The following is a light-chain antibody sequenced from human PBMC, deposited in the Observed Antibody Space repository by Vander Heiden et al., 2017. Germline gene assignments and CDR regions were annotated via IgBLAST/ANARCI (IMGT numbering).Light chain of an antibody. CDR2: DAS. V-gene: IGKV3-11*01. CDR3: QQRSNWPWT. J-gene: IGKJ1*01. CDR1: QSVSSY. Sequence: IWPTQPPATLSLSPGERATLSCRASQSVSSYLAWYQQKPGQAPRLLIYDASNRATGIPARFSGSGSGTDFTLTISSLEPEDFAVYYCQQRSNWPWTFGQGTKVEIK.